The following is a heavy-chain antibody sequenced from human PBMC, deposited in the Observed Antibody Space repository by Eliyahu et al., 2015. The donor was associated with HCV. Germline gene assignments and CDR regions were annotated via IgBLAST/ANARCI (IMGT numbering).Heavy chain of an antibody. D-gene: IGHD3-10*01. V-gene: IGHV3-66*01. Sequence: EVQLVESGGGLVQPGGSLRLXCAASGFTVGXNXMSWVRQAPGKGLEWVSVIYSGGSTYYADSVKGRFTISRDNSKNTLYLQMNSLRAEDTAVYYCARDHPSPMVRGVISDYWGQGTLVTVSS. J-gene: IGHJ4*02. CDR2: IYSGGST. CDR1: GFTVGXNX. CDR3: ARDHPSPMVRGVISDY.